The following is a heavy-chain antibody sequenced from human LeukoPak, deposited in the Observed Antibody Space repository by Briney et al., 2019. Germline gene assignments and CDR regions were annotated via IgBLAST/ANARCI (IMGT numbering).Heavy chain of an antibody. CDR3: ARKENDILTGYYHA. CDR1: GGTFSSYA. V-gene: IGHV1-69*05. CDR2: IIPIFGTA. D-gene: IGHD3-9*01. J-gene: IGHJ4*02. Sequence: SVKVSCKASGGTFSSYAISWVRQAPGQGLEWMGGIIPIFGTANYAQKFQGRVTITTDESTSTAYMELSSLRSEDTAVYYCARKENDILTGYYHAWGQGTLVTVSS.